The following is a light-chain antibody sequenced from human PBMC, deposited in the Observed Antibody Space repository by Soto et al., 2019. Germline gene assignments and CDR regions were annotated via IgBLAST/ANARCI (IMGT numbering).Light chain of an antibody. CDR2: EVS. V-gene: IGLV2-14*01. Sequence: QSVLTQPASVSGSPGQSITISCTGTSSDVGGYNYVSWYQQHPGKAPKLMIYEVSNRPSGVSNRFSGSKSGNTASLTISGRQTEDDADYYCSSYTSSSTLVVFGGGTKVTVL. J-gene: IGLJ2*01. CDR1: SSDVGGYNY. CDR3: SSYTSSSTLVV.